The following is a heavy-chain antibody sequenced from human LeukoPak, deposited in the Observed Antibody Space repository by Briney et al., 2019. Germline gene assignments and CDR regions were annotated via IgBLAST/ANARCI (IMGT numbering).Heavy chain of an antibody. V-gene: IGHV3-13*01. D-gene: IGHD3-22*01. CDR3: ARGRDYDSSGYSPDDAFDI. CDR1: GFTFSSYD. J-gene: IGHJ3*02. Sequence: GGSLSLSCAASGFTFSSYDMHWVRQATGKGLEWVSAIGTAGDTYYPGSVKGRFTISRENAKNSLYLQMNSLRAGDTAVYYCARGRDYDSSGYSPDDAFDIWGQGTMVTVSS. CDR2: IGTAGDT.